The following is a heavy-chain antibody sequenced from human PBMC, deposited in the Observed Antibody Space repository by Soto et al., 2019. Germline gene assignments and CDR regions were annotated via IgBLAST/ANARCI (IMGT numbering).Heavy chain of an antibody. Sequence: GGSLRLSCAASGFTFSSYAMSWVRQAPGKGLEWVSAISGGSDAIYYADSVKGRFTISRDNSKNTLYLQMNSLRAEDTAVYFCAKGARLNWFDPWGQGTLVTVSS. J-gene: IGHJ5*02. CDR3: AKGARLNWFDP. CDR2: ISGGSDAI. V-gene: IGHV3-23*01. CDR1: GFTFSSYA. D-gene: IGHD6-6*01.